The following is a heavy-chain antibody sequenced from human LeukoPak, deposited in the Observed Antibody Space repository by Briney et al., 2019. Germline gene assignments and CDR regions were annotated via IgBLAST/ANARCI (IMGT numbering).Heavy chain of an antibody. Sequence: SQTLSLTCTVSGGSISSGSYYWSWIRQPAGKGLEWIGRIYTSGSTNYNPSLKSRVTISVDTSKNQFSLKLSSVTAADTAVYYCASDRGYCSSTSCLHYFDYWGQGTLVTVSS. J-gene: IGHJ4*02. V-gene: IGHV4-61*02. D-gene: IGHD2-2*01. CDR2: IYTSGST. CDR1: GGSISSGSYY. CDR3: ASDRGYCSSTSCLHYFDY.